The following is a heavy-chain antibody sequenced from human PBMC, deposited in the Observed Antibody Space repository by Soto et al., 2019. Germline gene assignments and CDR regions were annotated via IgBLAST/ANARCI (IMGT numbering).Heavy chain of an antibody. V-gene: IGHV4-34*01. Sequence: SETLSLTCTVSGGSISPYYWSWIRQPPGKGLEWIGEINHSGSTNYNPSLKSRVTISVDTSKNQFSLKLSSVTAADTAVYYCARGGMGGYNRNWFDPWGQGTLVTVSS. J-gene: IGHJ5*02. CDR1: GGSISPYY. CDR3: ARGGMGGYNRNWFDP. D-gene: IGHD5-12*01. CDR2: INHSGST.